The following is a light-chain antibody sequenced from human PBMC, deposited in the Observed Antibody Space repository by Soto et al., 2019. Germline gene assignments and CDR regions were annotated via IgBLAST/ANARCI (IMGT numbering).Light chain of an antibody. V-gene: IGKV1-39*01. CDR3: QQSYTNPPALT. CDR2: GAS. Sequence: DIQMTQSPSSLSASVGDRVTITCRASQSISAYLNWYQQKAGKAPKLLIYGASTLQSGVPSRFSGSGSGTDFTLTISSLQAEDFATYYCQQSYTNPPALTFGGGTKVEIK. J-gene: IGKJ4*01. CDR1: QSISAY.